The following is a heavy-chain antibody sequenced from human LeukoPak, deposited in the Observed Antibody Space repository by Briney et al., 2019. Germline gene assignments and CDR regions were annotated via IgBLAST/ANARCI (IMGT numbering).Heavy chain of an antibody. CDR3: ARDSRMGFDY. Sequence: GGSPKLSCAASGFTFSSYSMNWVRQAPGKGLEWVSYISSSSSTIYYADSVKGRFTISRDNAKNSLYLQMNSLRAEDTAVYYCARDSRMGFDYWGQGTLVTVSS. CDR1: GFTFSSYS. CDR2: ISSSSSTI. J-gene: IGHJ4*02. D-gene: IGHD2-15*01. V-gene: IGHV3-48*01.